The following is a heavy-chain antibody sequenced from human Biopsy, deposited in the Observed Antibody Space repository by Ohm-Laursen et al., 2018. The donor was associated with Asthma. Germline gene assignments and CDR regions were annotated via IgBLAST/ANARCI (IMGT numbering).Heavy chain of an antibody. CDR2: INVYNGNT. CDR3: ARAVDYSHYYGIDV. Sequence: GASVKVSCKTSGYTFNSAGITRVRQAPGQGLEWMGWINVYNGNTKVAQKLQDRVTMITDTSTSTAYMELRSLRSDDTAVYFCARAVDYSHYYGIDVWGQGTTVTVS. J-gene: IGHJ6*02. D-gene: IGHD3-10*01. CDR1: GYTFNSAG. V-gene: IGHV1-18*01.